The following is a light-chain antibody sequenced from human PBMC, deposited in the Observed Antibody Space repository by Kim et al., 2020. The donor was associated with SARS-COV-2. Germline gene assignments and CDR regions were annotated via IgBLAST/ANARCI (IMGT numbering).Light chain of an antibody. V-gene: IGLV2-18*02. J-gene: IGLJ2*01. CDR1: SRYVGNHNR. Sequence: VTSSCTGSSRYVGNHNRVSWYQQPPGTVPKLVLYEVTNRPSGVPDRFSGSKSGNTASLTISGLQAEDEADYYCCSYINNTFDVVFGGGTQLTVL. CDR3: CSYINNTFDVV. CDR2: EVT.